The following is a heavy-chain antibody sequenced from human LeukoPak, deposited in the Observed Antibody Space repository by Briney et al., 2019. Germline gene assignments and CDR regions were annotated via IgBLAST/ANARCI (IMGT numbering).Heavy chain of an antibody. V-gene: IGHV1-8*01. CDR2: MNPNSANT. Sequence: ASVKVSCKASGCTFTTYDTNWVRQATGQGLEWMGWMNPNSANTGYAQKFQGRVTITRNTSISTAYMELNSLRSDDTAVYYCARARLVRGPVTPLYYFDYWGQGVLVTVSS. CDR1: GCTFTTYD. J-gene: IGHJ4*02. D-gene: IGHD2-8*02. CDR3: ARARLVRGPVTPLYYFDY.